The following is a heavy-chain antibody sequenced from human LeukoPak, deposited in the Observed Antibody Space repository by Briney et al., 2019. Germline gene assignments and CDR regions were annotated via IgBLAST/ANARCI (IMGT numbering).Heavy chain of an antibody. J-gene: IGHJ4*02. V-gene: IGHV4-39*01. CDR3: ARLGKSSGWFYAFDY. Sequence: PSETLSLTCTVSGGSISSSSYYWAWIRQPPGKGLEWIGSIYYSGSTYHNPSLKGRVTISVDTSKNQFSLKLSSVTAADTAVYYCARLGKSSGWFYAFDYWGQGTLVTVSS. D-gene: IGHD6-19*01. CDR2: IYYSGST. CDR1: GGSISSSSYY.